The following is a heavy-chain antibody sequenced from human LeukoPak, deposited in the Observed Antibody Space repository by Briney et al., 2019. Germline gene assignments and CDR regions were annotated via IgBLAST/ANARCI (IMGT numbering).Heavy chain of an antibody. CDR3: ARLYGPELPFDY. D-gene: IGHD1-7*01. CDR1: GFTVSSNY. J-gene: IGHJ4*02. Sequence: AGGSLRLSCAASGFTVSSNYMSWVRQAPGKGLEWVSVIYSGGSTYYADSVKGRFTISRDNSKNTLYLQMNSLRAEDTAVYYCARLYGPELPFDYWGQGTLVTVSS. V-gene: IGHV3-53*01. CDR2: IYSGGST.